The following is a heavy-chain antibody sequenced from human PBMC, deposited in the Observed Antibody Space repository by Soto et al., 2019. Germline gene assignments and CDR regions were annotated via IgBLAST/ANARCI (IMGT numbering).Heavy chain of an antibody. CDR3: TRNFGSSGHVRLYDNYTLSTTGPSPVTAAPSPRSDQH. V-gene: IGHV4-4*02. CDR2: ISQSGIT. CDR1: GASNDSDTW. J-gene: IGHJ1*01. Sequence: PSETLSLTCTVSGASNDSDTWWTWVRPWWTWVRQPPGKGLEWIGEISQSGITTYNPSLKSRLNISVDKSKNQFSLRLTSVTAADTAVYYCTRNFGSSGHVRLYDNYTLSTTGPSPVTAAPSPRSDQH. D-gene: IGHD3-22*01.